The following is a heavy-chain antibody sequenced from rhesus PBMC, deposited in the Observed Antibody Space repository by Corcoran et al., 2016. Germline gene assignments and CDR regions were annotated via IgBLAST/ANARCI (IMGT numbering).Heavy chain of an antibody. CDR2: IYGSSTST. CDR1: GGSIRSGYYY. V-gene: IGHV4S17*01. Sequence: QVQLQESGPGLVKPSETLSLTCAVSGGSIRSGYYYWSWIRQPPGKGLEWIGYIYGSSTSTNYNPSLKSRVTISKDTSKNQFSLKLSSVTAADTAVYYCARDNWGDYEVFDYWGQGVLVTVSS. CDR3: ARDNWGDYEVFDY. D-gene: IGHD3-34*01. J-gene: IGHJ4*01.